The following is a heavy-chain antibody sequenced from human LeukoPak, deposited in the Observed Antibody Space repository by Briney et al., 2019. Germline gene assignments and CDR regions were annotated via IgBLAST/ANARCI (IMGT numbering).Heavy chain of an antibody. CDR2: INHSGST. J-gene: IGHJ4*02. D-gene: IGHD3-22*01. CDR1: GGSFSGYY. Sequence: PSETLSLTCAVYGGSFSGYYWSWIRQPPGKGLEWIGEINHSGSTNYNPSLKSRVTISVDTSKNQFSLKLSSVTAADTAVYYCTKRGQYYDSSGYSDYWGQGTLVTVSS. CDR3: TKRGQYYDSSGYSDY. V-gene: IGHV4-34*01.